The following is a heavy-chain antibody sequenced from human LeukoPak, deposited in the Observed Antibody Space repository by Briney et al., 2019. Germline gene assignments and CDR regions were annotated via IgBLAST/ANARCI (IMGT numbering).Heavy chain of an antibody. D-gene: IGHD3-3*01. Sequence: GGSLRLSCTASGFTFGDYSLSCFRQAPGVGLEWVAFIRREGYGGTTEYAASVKGRFTISRDDSKSIAYLQMNSLKTEDTGVYYCTRDHDFWRGPLDVWGKGTTVTVSS. V-gene: IGHV3-49*03. CDR1: GFTFGDYS. CDR3: TRDHDFWRGPLDV. J-gene: IGHJ6*04. CDR2: IRREGYGGTT.